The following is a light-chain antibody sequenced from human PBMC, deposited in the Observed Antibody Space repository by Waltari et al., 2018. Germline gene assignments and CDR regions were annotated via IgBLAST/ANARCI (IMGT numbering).Light chain of an antibody. CDR3: ASYTSTNTVV. V-gene: IGLV2-14*01. Sequence: QSALTQPASVSGSPGQSITISCTGTNNDIGYYNFVSWYQRHPGKAPKLMIFDVTRVSSGVSRRFSGSKSGNTASLTISGLQPEDEADYFCASYTSTNTVVFGGGTRVTVL. CDR1: NNDIGYYNF. CDR2: DVT. J-gene: IGLJ2*01.